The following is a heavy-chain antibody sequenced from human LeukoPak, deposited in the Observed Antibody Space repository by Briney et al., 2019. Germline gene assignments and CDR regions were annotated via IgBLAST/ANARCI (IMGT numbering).Heavy chain of an antibody. CDR2: INHSGST. CDR1: GGSFSGYY. V-gene: IGHV4-34*01. D-gene: IGHD5-18*01. Sequence: SETLSLTCAVYGGSFSGYYWSWLRQPPGKGLEWIGEINHSGSTNYNPSLKSRVTISVDTSKNQFSLKLSSVTAADTAVYYCAGRLMDTAMVRIDYWGQGTLVTVSS. J-gene: IGHJ4*02. CDR3: AGRLMDTAMVRIDY.